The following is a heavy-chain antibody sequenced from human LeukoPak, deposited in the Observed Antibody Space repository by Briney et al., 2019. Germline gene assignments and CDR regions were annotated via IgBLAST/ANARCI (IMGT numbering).Heavy chain of an antibody. D-gene: IGHD3-10*01. CDR1: GYTFSGHY. CDR3: ARGYYYGSGSYFDTSRENWFDP. J-gene: IGHJ5*02. CDR2: ISAYNGNT. V-gene: IGHV1-18*04. Sequence: ASVKVSCKASGYTFSGHYMHWVRQAPGQGLEWMGWISAYNGNTNYAQKLQGRVTMTTDTSTSTAYMELRSLRSDDTAVCYCARGYYYGSGSYFDTSRENWFDPWGQGTLVTVSS.